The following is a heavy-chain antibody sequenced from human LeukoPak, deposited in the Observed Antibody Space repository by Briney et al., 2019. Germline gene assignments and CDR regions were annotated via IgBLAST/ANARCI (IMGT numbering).Heavy chain of an antibody. CDR3: ARGGRIAAAFYYYYMDV. D-gene: IGHD6-13*01. CDR2: INHSGST. V-gene: IGHV4-34*01. CDR1: GVSFSGYY. J-gene: IGHJ6*03. Sequence: PSETLSLTCAVYGVSFSGYYWSWIRQPPGKGLEWIGEINHSGSTNYNPSLKSRVTISVDTSKNQFSLKLSSVTAADTAVYYCARGGRIAAAFYYYYMDVWGKGTTVTVSS.